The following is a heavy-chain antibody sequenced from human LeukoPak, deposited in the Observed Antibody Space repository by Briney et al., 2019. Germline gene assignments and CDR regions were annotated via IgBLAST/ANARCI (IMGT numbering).Heavy chain of an antibody. Sequence: GGSLRLSCAASGFTFSSYWMSWARQAPGKGLEWVANIKQDGSEKYYVDSVKGRFTISRDNAKNSLYLQMNSLRAEDTAVYYCARSWENDAFDIWGQGTMVTVSS. J-gene: IGHJ3*02. D-gene: IGHD1-26*01. CDR1: GFTFSSYW. CDR2: IKQDGSEK. CDR3: ARSWENDAFDI. V-gene: IGHV3-7*01.